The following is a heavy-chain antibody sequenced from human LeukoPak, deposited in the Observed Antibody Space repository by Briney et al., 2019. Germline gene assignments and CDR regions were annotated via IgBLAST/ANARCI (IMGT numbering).Heavy chain of an antibody. CDR3: ARQDFWSGFGAFDI. V-gene: IGHV4-4*07. CDR1: RGPISRDY. J-gene: IGHJ3*02. Sequence: SETLSLTCTVSRGPISRDYWSWIRQPAGKGLEWIGLIYTSGTTNYNPSLKSRVTMSLDTSKNQFSLKLNSVTAADTAVYYCARQDFWSGFGAFDIWGQGTMVTVSS. D-gene: IGHD3-3*01. CDR2: IYTSGTT.